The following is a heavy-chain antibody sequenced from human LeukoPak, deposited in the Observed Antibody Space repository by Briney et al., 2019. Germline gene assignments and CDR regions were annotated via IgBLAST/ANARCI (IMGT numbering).Heavy chain of an antibody. D-gene: IGHD3-3*01. Sequence: PGGSLRLSCAASGFTFSSYAMSWVRQAPGKGLEWVSAISGSGGSTYYADSVKGRFTISRDNSKNTLYLQMNSLRAEDTAVYYCAKQLRFLEWLPNFDYWGQGTLVTVSS. CDR3: AKQLRFLEWLPNFDY. CDR1: GFTFSSYA. V-gene: IGHV3-23*01. J-gene: IGHJ4*02. CDR2: ISGSGGST.